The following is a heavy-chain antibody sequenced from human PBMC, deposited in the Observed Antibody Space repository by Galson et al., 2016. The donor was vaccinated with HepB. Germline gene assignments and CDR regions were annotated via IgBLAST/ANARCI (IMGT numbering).Heavy chain of an antibody. CDR1: GFSLTTLGVG. J-gene: IGHJ5*02. CDR3: AHSPNKLFRFNWALPNYVDP. D-gene: IGHD7-27*01. CDR2: IFWDDDK. Sequence: PALVKPTQTLTLTCTFSGFSLTTLGVGVGWIRQPPGKALEWLGIIFWDDDKRYNPSLKSRLTITKDISKNEVVLTLTNVDPADTATYYCAHSPNKLFRFNWALPNYVDPWGQGTLVIVSS. V-gene: IGHV2-5*02.